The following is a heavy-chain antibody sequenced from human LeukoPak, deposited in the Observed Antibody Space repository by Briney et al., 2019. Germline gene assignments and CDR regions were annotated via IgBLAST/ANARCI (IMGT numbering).Heavy chain of an antibody. CDR1: GGSISSSSYY. Sequence: SETLSLTCTVSGGSISSSSYYWGWIRQPPGKGLEWIGYIYYSGSTNYNPSLKSRVTISVDTSKNQFSLKLSSVTAADTAVYYCARGAGDDHYWGQGTLVTVSS. J-gene: IGHJ4*02. CDR3: ARGAGDDHY. V-gene: IGHV4-61*05. D-gene: IGHD7-27*01. CDR2: IYYSGST.